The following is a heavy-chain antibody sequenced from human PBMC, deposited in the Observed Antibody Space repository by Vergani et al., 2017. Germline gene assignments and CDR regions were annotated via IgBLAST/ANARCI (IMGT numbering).Heavy chain of an antibody. J-gene: IGHJ1*01. D-gene: IGHD3-10*01. CDR3: ARGGRYGSGSYRYFQH. CDR2: INHSGST. CDR1: GGSFSGYY. Sequence: QVQLQQWGAGLLKPSETLSLTCAVYGGSFSGYYWSWIRQPPGKGLEWIGEINHSGSTNYNPSLKSRVTISVDTSKNQFYLKLSSVTAADTAVYYCARGGRYGSGSYRYFQHWGQGTLVTVSS. V-gene: IGHV4-34*01.